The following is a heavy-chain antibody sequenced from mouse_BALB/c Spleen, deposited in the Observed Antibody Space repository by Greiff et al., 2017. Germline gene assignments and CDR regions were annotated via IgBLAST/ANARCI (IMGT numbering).Heavy chain of an antibody. CDR3: ARGASYFDV. V-gene: IGHV14-3*02. CDR2: IDPANGNT. Sequence: EVKVEESGAELVKPGASVKLSCTASGFNIKDTYMHWVKQRPEQGLEWIGRIDPANGNTKYDPKFQGKATITADTSSNTAYLQLSSLTSEDTAVYYCARGASYFDVWGAGTTVTVSS. CDR1: GFNIKDTY. J-gene: IGHJ1*01. D-gene: IGHD6-1*01.